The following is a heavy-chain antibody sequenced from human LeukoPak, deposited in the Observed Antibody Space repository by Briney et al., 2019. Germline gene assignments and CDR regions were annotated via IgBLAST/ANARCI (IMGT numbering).Heavy chain of an antibody. CDR2: INPSGGST. V-gene: IGHV1-46*01. CDR3: ARATLSDYYFNH. Sequence: ASVKVSCKAFGYTFTSYYMHWVRQAPGQGLEWLGIINPSGGSTSYAQKFQGRLTMTRDTSTSTVYMELNSLRSEDTAVYFCARATLSDYYFNHWGQGTLVTVSS. J-gene: IGHJ4*02. CDR1: GYTFTSYY.